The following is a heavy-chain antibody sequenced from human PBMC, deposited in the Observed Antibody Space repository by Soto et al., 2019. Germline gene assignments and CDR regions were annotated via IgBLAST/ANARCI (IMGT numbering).Heavy chain of an antibody. J-gene: IGHJ4*02. CDR1: GGSVSSGSYY. D-gene: IGHD4-17*01. CDR2: IYYSGST. Sequence: QVQLQESGPGLVKPSETLSLTCTVSGGSVSSGSYYWSWIRQPPGKGLEWIGYIYYSGSTNYNPSRESRVTIAVATSKNQFSLKLSSVTAADTAVYYCARKSYGVPFDYWGQGTLVTVSS. CDR3: ARKSYGVPFDY. V-gene: IGHV4-61*01.